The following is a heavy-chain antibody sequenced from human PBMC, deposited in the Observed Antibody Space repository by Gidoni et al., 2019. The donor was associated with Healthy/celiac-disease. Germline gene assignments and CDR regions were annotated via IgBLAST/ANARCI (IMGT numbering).Heavy chain of an antibody. D-gene: IGHD3-9*01. Sequence: EVQLVESGGGLVQPGRSLRLSCAASGFPFDDYAMHWVRQAPGKGLEWVSGISWNSGSIGYADSVKGRFTISRDNAKNSLYLQMNSLRAEDTALYYCAKALGYDILTGYFDYWGQGTLVTVSS. J-gene: IGHJ4*02. V-gene: IGHV3-9*01. CDR1: GFPFDDYA. CDR3: AKALGYDILTGYFDY. CDR2: ISWNSGSI.